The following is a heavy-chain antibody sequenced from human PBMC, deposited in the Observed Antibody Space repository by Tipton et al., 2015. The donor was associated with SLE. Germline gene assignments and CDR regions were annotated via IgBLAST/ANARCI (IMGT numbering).Heavy chain of an antibody. CDR1: GFTFSAYA. V-gene: IGHV3-30*04. D-gene: IGHD1-26*01. Sequence: SLRLSCAASGFTFSAYAMHWVRQAPGKGLEWVAVISYDGSNKYYADSVKGRFTISRDNSKNTMYLQMNSLRAEDTAVYNCARDVVGATEGLDYWGQGTLVTVSS. CDR3: ARDVVGATEGLDY. J-gene: IGHJ4*02. CDR2: ISYDGSNK.